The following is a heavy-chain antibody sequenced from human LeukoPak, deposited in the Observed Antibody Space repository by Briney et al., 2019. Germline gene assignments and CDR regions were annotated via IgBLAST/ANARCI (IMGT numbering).Heavy chain of an antibody. D-gene: IGHD3-10*01. CDR2: IIPILGIA. V-gene: IGHV1-69*04. J-gene: IGHJ4*02. CDR3: ARERRETYYYGSGSYPDY. CDR1: GYTFTGYY. Sequence: GASVKVSCKASGYTFTGYYMHWVRQAPGQGLEWMGRIIPILGIANYAQKFQGRVTITADKSTSTAYMELSSLRSEDTAVYYCARERRETYYYGSGSYPDYWGQGTLVTVSS.